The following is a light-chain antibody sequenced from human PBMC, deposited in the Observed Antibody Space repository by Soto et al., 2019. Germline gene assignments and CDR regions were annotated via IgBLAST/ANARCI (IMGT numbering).Light chain of an antibody. CDR2: TTN. J-gene: IGLJ2*01. CDR1: TGAVTSGNY. Sequence: QAVVTQEPSLTVSPGGTVTLTCASNTGAVTSGNYPSWFQQKPGQPPRTLIYTTNSRHSWTPARFSGSLLGGKATLTLSGVQPEYEADYYCLLYYGGAHLVFGGGTKLTVL. CDR3: LLYYGGAHLV. V-gene: IGLV7-43*01.